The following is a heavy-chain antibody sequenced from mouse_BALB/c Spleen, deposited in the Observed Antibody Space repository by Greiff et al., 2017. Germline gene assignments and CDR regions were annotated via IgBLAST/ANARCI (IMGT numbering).Heavy chain of an antibody. CDR2: ISNLAYSI. CDR1: GFTFSDYG. Sequence: EVMLVESGGGLVQPGGSRKLSCAASGFTFSDYGMAWVRQAPGKGPEWVAFISNLAYSIYYADTVTGRFTISRENAKNTLYLEMSSLRSEDTAMYYCARVYGSSYDWYFDVWGAGTTVTVSS. D-gene: IGHD1-1*01. J-gene: IGHJ1*01. V-gene: IGHV5-15*02. CDR3: ARVYGSSYDWYFDV.